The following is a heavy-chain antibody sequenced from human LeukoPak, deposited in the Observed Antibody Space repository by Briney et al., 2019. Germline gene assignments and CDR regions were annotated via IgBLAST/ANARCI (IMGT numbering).Heavy chain of an antibody. CDR3: AKGYSSGWLYFDY. CDR1: GFTFDDYA. Sequence: GRSLRLSCAASGFTFDDYAMHWVRQAPGKDLEWVSGISWNSGSIGYADSVKGRFTISRDNAKNSPYLQMNSLRAEDTALYYCAKGYSSGWLYFDYWGQGTLVTVSS. J-gene: IGHJ4*02. D-gene: IGHD6-19*01. V-gene: IGHV3-9*01. CDR2: ISWNSGSI.